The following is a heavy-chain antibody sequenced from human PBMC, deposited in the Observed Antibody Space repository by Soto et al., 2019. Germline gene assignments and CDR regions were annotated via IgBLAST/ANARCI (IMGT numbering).Heavy chain of an antibody. CDR1: GGSFSGYY. CDR2: INRSGST. CDR3: ARGRTLITGTSLDY. Sequence: NPSETLSLTCAVYGGSFSGYYWTWIRQPPGKGLEWIGEINRSGSTNYKPSLRGRATISVDTSKNQVSLKVSSVTAADTAVYYCARGRTLITGTSLDYWGQGTLVTVSS. J-gene: IGHJ4*02. V-gene: IGHV4-34*01. D-gene: IGHD1-20*01.